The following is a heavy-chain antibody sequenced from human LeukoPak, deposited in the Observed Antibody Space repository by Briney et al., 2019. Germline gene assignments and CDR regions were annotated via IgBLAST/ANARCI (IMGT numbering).Heavy chain of an antibody. J-gene: IGHJ4*02. CDR3: VRDPDALDY. CDR1: GFTFSSYS. Sequence: GGALRLSCAASGFTFSSYSMNWVRQAPGKGLEWVAYIRRSGNPIYYADSVKGRFTISRDNAKNSLYLQMNSLRDEDTAVYYCVRDPDALDYWGPGTPVTVSS. V-gene: IGHV3-48*02. CDR2: IRRSGNPI.